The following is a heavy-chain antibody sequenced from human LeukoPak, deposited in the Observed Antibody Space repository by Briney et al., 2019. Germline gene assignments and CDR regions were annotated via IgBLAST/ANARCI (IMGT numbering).Heavy chain of an antibody. J-gene: IGHJ4*02. CDR3: VRDPDALDY. CDR1: GFTFSSYS. Sequence: GGALRLSCAASGFTFSSYSMNWVRQAPGKGLEWVAYIRRSGNPIYYADSVKGRFTISRDNAKNSLYLQMNSLRDEDTAVYYCVRDPDALDYWGPGTPVTVSS. V-gene: IGHV3-48*02. CDR2: IRRSGNPI.